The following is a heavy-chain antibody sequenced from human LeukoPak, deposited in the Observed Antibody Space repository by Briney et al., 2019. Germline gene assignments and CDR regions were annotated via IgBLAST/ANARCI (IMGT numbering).Heavy chain of an antibody. CDR2: IKQDGSEK. CDR1: GFTFSSYW. J-gene: IGHJ6*04. D-gene: IGHD3-9*01. V-gene: IGHV3-7*03. CDR3: ARDRGDILTGYPYYYYGMDV. Sequence: GGSLRLFCAAYGFTFSSYWMSWVRQAPGKGLEWVANIKQDGSEKYHVDSVKGRFTISRDNAKNSLYLQMNSLRAEDTAVYYCARDRGDILTGYPYYYYGMDVWGKGTTVTVSS.